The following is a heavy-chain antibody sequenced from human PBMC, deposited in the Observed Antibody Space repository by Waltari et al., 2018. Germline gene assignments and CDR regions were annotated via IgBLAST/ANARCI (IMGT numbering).Heavy chain of an antibody. D-gene: IGHD3-10*01. CDR1: GFTFRSYW. CDR3: ARLWFGELYRDY. CDR2: IKQDGSEK. V-gene: IGHV3-7*03. J-gene: IGHJ4*02. Sequence: EVQLVESGGGLVQPGGSLRLSCAASGFTFRSYWMSWVRQAPGKGLEWVANIKQDGSEKYYVDSVKGRFTISRDNAKNSLYLQMNSLRAEDTAVYYCARLWFGELYRDYWGQGTLVTVSS.